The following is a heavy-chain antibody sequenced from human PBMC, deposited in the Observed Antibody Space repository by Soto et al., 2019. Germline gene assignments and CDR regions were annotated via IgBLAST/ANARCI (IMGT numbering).Heavy chain of an antibody. CDR2: IYHSGST. D-gene: IGHD1-26*01. V-gene: IGHV4-4*02. J-gene: IGHJ4*02. CDR3: ARVPIYSGSYYFDY. CDR1: GGSISSSNW. Sequence: SETLSLTCAVSGGSISSSNWWSWVRQPPGKGLEWIGEIYHSGSTNYNPSLKSRVTISVDKSKNQFSLKLSSVTAADTAVYYCARVPIYSGSYYFDYWGQGTLVTVSS.